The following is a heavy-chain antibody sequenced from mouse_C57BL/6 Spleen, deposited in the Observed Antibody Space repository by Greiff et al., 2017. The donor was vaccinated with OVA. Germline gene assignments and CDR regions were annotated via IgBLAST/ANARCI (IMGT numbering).Heavy chain of an antibody. V-gene: IGHV5-4*01. J-gene: IGHJ1*03. D-gene: IGHD2-1*01. CDR2: ISDGGSYT. Sequence: EVQRVESGGGLVKPGGSLKLSCAASGFTFSSYAMSWVRQTPEKRLEWVATISDGGSYTYYPDNVKGRFTISRDNAKNNLYLQMSHLKSEDTAMYYCARVYGKDRYFDVWGTGTTVTVSS. CDR3: ARVYGKDRYFDV. CDR1: GFTFSSYA.